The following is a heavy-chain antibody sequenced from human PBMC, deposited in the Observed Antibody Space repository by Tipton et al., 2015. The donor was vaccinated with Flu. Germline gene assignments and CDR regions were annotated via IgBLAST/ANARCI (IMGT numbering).Heavy chain of an antibody. CDR1: GFMFSGYG. Sequence: LRLSCAASGFMFSGYGMHWVRQAPGKGLEWIGYMYYSGSTKYNPSLKSRVTISIDTSKNQFSLKLTSVTAADTAVYYCARDLKWSSAYYNPFGYWGQGILVTVSS. CDR2: MYYSGST. D-gene: IGHD3-22*01. CDR3: ARDLKWSSAYYNPFGY. J-gene: IGHJ4*02. V-gene: IGHV4-59*01.